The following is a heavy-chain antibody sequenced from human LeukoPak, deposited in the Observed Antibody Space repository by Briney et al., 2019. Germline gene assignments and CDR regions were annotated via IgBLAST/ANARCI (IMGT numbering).Heavy chain of an antibody. J-gene: IGHJ6*03. CDR1: GGSISSYY. CDR2: IYTSGST. CDR3: ARRVTMVRSSLPYYYMDV. D-gene: IGHD3-10*01. V-gene: IGHV4-4*07. Sequence: SETLSLTCTVSGGSISSYYWSWIRQPAGKGLEWIGRIYTSGSTNYNPSLKSRVTISVDTSKNQFSLKLSSVTAADTAVYYCARRVTMVRSSLPYYYMDVWGKGTTVTISS.